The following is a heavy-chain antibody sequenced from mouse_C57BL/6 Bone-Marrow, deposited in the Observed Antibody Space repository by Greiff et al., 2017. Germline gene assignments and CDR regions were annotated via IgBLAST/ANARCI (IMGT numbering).Heavy chain of an antibody. CDR3: ARWLLRDYAMDY. Sequence: QVQLQQPGAELVKPGASVTMSCKASGYTFTSYWITWVKQRPGQGLEWIGDIYPGSGSTNYNEKFKGKATLTVDTSSSTAYMQLSSLTSEDSAVYYCARWLLRDYAMDYWGQGTSVTVSS. V-gene: IGHV1-55*01. CDR2: IYPGSGST. CDR1: GYTFTSYW. D-gene: IGHD2-3*01. J-gene: IGHJ4*01.